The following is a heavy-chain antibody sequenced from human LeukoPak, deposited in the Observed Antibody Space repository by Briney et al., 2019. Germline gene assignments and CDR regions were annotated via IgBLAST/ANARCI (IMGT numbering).Heavy chain of an antibody. CDR2: MSAYNGNT. J-gene: IGHJ3*02. CDR3: AREYCSSTSCYLSAFDI. Sequence: ASVKVSCKASGYTFTSYGISWVRQAPGQGLEWMGWMSAYNGNTNYAQKLQGRVTMTTDTSTSTAYMELRSLRSDDTAVYYCAREYCSSTSCYLSAFDIWGQGTMVTVSS. D-gene: IGHD2-2*01. CDR1: GYTFTSYG. V-gene: IGHV1-18*01.